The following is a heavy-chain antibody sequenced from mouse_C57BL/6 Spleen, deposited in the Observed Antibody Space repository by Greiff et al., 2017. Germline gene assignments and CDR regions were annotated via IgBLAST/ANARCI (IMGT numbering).Heavy chain of an antibody. V-gene: IGHV1-66*01. Sequence: QVQLQQSGPELVKPGASVKISCKASGYSFTSYYIHWVKQRPGQGLEWIGWIYPGSGNTKYNEKFKGKATLTADTSSSTAYMQLSSLTSEDSAVYYCARRYGSPYWYFDVWGTGTTVTVSS. D-gene: IGHD1-1*01. J-gene: IGHJ1*03. CDR3: ARRYGSPYWYFDV. CDR2: IYPGSGNT. CDR1: GYSFTSYY.